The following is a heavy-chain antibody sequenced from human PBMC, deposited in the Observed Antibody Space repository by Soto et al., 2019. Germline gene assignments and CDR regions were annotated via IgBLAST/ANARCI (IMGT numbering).Heavy chain of an antibody. CDR2: IYPGDSDT. CDR3: ARPSLLWFGEFAQPGPFDY. V-gene: IGHV5-51*01. Sequence: PGESLKISCKGSGYSFTSYWIGWVRQMPGKGLEWMGIIYPGDSDTRYSPSFQGQVTISADKSISTAYLQWSSLKASDTAMYYCARPSLLWFGEFAQPGPFDYWGQGTLVTVSS. CDR1: GYSFTSYW. D-gene: IGHD3-10*01. J-gene: IGHJ4*02.